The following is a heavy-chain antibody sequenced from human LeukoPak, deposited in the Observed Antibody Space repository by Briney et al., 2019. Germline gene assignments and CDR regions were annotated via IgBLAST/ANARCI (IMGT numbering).Heavy chain of an antibody. CDR2: ISAYNGNT. J-gene: IGHJ6*03. Sequence: ASVKVSCKASGYTFTSYGISWVRQAPGQGLEWMGWISAYNGNTNYAQKLQGRVTMTRDTSISTVYMELSGLRSEDTAVYYCARAASWSPIGDSYYYMDVWGKGTTVAISS. CDR3: ARAASWSPIGDSYYYMDV. CDR1: GYTFTSYG. V-gene: IGHV1-18*01. D-gene: IGHD6-13*01.